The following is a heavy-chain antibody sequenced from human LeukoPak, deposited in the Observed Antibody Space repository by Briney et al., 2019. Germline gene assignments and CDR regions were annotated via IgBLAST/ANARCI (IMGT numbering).Heavy chain of an antibody. D-gene: IGHD3-10*01. Sequence: AASVKVSCKTSGYTFSDYTIHGVRQAAGQGLEWMGWSNPSSNAANYAQRFEGRVYLTRDPSISTADMVLTSLTSDDTSVYYCARSRELLHFDTWGQGTLVSVSS. J-gene: IGHJ4*02. CDR1: GYTFSDYT. CDR3: ARSRELLHFDT. V-gene: IGHV1-2*02. CDR2: SNPSSNAA.